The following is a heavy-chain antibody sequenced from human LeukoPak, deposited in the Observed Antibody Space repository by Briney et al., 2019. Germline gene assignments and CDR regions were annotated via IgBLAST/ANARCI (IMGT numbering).Heavy chain of an antibody. V-gene: IGHV3-48*01. CDR3: ARDWEWELEGIY. J-gene: IGHJ4*02. Sequence: PGGSLRLSCAASGFTFSSYSMNWVRQAPGKGQERVSYISSSSSTIYYADSVKGRFTISGDNAKNSLYLQMNSLRAEDTAVYYCARDWEWELEGIYWGQGTLVTVSS. CDR1: GFTFSSYS. D-gene: IGHD1-26*01. CDR2: ISSSSSTI.